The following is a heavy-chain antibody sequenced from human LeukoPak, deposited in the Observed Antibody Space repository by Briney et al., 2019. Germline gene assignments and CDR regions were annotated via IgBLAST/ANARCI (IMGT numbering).Heavy chain of an antibody. Sequence: SVKVSCKASGGTFSSYAISWVRQAPGQGLEWMGGIIPIFGTANYAQKFQGRVTITADESTSTAYMELSSLRSEDTAVYYCARDLGDFWSGYPTGFDYWGEGTLVTVSS. V-gene: IGHV1-69*13. CDR3: ARDLGDFWSGYPTGFDY. D-gene: IGHD3-3*01. J-gene: IGHJ4*02. CDR2: IIPIFGTA. CDR1: GGTFSSYA.